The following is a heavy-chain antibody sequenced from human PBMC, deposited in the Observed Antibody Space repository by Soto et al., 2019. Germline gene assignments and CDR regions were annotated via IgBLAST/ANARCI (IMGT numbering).Heavy chain of an antibody. V-gene: IGHV1-3*05. CDR1: RYTFTSYA. CDR3: ARGSGYDNFDC. CDR2: INAANGNT. D-gene: IGHD5-12*01. J-gene: IGHJ4*02. Sequence: QVQLVQSGAEEKKPGASVKVSCKASRYTFTSYAVHWVRQAPGQRLEWMGWINAANGNTKYSQTFQGRVTITRDTVASTAYMELSSLRSEDTALYYCARGSGYDNFDCWGQGTLVTVSS.